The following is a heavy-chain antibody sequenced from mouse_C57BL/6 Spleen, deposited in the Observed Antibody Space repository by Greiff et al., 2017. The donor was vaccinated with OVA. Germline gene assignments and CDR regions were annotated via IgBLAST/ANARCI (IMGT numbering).Heavy chain of an antibody. CDR3: ARLGGQLRPFDY. D-gene: IGHD3-2*02. J-gene: IGHJ2*01. CDR2: IYPGSGST. CDR1: GYTFTSYW. V-gene: IGHV1-55*01. Sequence: QVQLQQPGAELVKPGASVKMSCKASGYTFTSYWITWVKQRPGQGLEWIGDIYPGSGSTNYNEKFKSKATLTVDTSSSTAYMQLSSLTSEDSAVYYGARLGGQLRPFDYWGQGTTLTVSS.